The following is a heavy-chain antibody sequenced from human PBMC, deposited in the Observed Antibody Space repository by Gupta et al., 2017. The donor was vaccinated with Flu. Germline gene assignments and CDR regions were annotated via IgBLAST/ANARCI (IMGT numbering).Heavy chain of an antibody. CDR2: IRNKAQSYST. Sequence: EVRLVVSGGDLVQPGGSLRLSCAASGVTFGDLYMDWIRQAPGKGLEWVGRIRNKAQSYSTEYAASVKGRLTISRDDSRSLLFLQMNDLKTEDTAVYYCIRGLNGADRDFYYGVDVWGQGTPVTVSS. J-gene: IGHJ6*02. CDR3: IRGLNGADRDFYYGVDV. CDR1: GVTFGDLY. D-gene: IGHD2-8*01. V-gene: IGHV3-72*01.